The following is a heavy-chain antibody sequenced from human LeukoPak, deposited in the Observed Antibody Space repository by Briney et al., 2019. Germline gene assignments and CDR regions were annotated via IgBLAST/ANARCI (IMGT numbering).Heavy chain of an antibody. CDR3: AKGGKVPAAISASWYSFSSSEFDY. V-gene: IGHV3-30*18. CDR1: GFTFSSYG. Sequence: RGSLRLSCAASGFTFSSYGMHWVRQAPGKGLEWVAVISYDGSNKYYADSVKGRFTISRDNSKNTLYLQMNSLRAEDTAVYYCAKGGKVPAAISASWYSFSSSEFDYWGQGTLVTVSS. J-gene: IGHJ4*02. CDR2: ISYDGSNK. D-gene: IGHD2-2*01.